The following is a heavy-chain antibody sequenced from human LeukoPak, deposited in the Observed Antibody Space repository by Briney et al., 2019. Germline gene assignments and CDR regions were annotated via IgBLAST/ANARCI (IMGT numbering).Heavy chain of an antibody. V-gene: IGHV5-51*01. CDR2: IYPGDSHT. J-gene: IGHJ6*02. CDR1: GYSFANYW. CDR3: AGGPTVYGMDV. D-gene: IGHD2-15*01. Sequence: GESLKISRKDSGYSFANYWIGWVRQMTGKGLEWMGIIYPGDSHTRYSPSFQGQVTISADKSIGTAYLQRSSLKASDTAIYYCAGGPTVYGMDVWGQGTTVTVSS.